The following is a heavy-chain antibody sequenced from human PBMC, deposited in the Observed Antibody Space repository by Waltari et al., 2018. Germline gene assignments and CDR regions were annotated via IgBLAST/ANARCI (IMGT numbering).Heavy chain of an antibody. D-gene: IGHD1-26*01. CDR3: ARTRLSWELLRTLVDAFDI. J-gene: IGHJ3*02. V-gene: IGHV4-61*01. CDR2: IYYSGST. Sequence: QVQLQESGPGLVKPSETLSLTCAVSGYSISSGYYWGWIRQPPGKGLEWIGYIYYSGSTNYNPSLKSRVTISVDTSKNQFSLKLSSVTAADTAVYYCARTRLSWELLRTLVDAFDIWGQGTMVTVSS. CDR1: GYSISSGYY.